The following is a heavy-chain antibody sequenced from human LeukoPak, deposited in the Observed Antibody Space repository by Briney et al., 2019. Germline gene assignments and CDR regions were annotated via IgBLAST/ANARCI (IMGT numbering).Heavy chain of an antibody. V-gene: IGHV1-24*01. J-gene: IGHJ6*03. CDR2: FDPEDGET. CDR3: ATAPSRSSGYLAPQDYYYYMDV. Sequence: ASVKVSCKVSGYTLTELSMHWVRQAPGKGLEWMGGFDPEDGETIYAQKFQGRVTMTEDTSTDTAYMELSSLRSEDTAVYYCATAPSRSSGYLAPQDYYYYMDVWGKGTTVTVSS. CDR1: GYTLTELS. D-gene: IGHD3-22*01.